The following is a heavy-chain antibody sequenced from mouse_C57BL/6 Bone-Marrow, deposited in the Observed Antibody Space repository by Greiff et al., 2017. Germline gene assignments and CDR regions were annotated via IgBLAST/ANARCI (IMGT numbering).Heavy chain of an antibody. D-gene: IGHD1-1*01. CDR2: IYIGNGYT. V-gene: IGHV1-58*01. CDR1: GYTFTSYG. J-gene: IGHJ1*03. Sequence: EVKLVESGAELVRPGSSVKMSCKTSGYTFTSYGINWVKQRPGQGLEWIGYIYIGNGYTEYNEKFKGKATLTSDTSSSTAYMQLSSLTSEDSAIYFCARGNYYGSSPWYFDVWGTGTTVTVSS. CDR3: ARGNYYGSSPWYFDV.